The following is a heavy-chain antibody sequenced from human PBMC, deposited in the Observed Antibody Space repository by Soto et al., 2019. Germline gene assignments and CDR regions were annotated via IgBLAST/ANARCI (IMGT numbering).Heavy chain of an antibody. Sequence: GGSLRLSCTASGFTFNTHWIHWVRQAPGKGLVWVSRIYFDGITTNYADSVKGRLTVSRDNAKNTVYLHVNTLRDEDTAVYYCARGGAMGVDYWGQGTLVTVSS. V-gene: IGHV3-74*01. J-gene: IGHJ4*02. CDR2: IYFDGITT. D-gene: IGHD1-26*01. CDR3: ARGGAMGVDY. CDR1: GFTFNTHW.